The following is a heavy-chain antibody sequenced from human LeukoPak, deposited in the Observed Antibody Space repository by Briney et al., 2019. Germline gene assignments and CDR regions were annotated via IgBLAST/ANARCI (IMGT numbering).Heavy chain of an antibody. J-gene: IGHJ6*03. Sequence: PSGTLSLTCAVSGGSIFSSNWWSWVRQPPGKGLEWIGQIFHSGSTSYSPSLKSRVTISVDKSKNQFSLKLSSVTAADTAVYYCARSVEGYCSGGSCYSYYYYMDVWGKGTTVTVSS. D-gene: IGHD2-15*01. CDR3: ARSVEGYCSGGSCYSYYYYMDV. CDR2: IFHSGST. CDR1: GGSIFSSNW. V-gene: IGHV4-4*02.